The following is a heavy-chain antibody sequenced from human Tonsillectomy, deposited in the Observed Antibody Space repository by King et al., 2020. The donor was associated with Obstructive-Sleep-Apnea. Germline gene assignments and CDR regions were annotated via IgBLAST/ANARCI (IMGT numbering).Heavy chain of an antibody. D-gene: IGHD2/OR15-2a*01. CDR1: GFAFRFYT. V-gene: IGHV3-30*04. Sequence: VQLVESGGGVVQPGRSLRLSCVASGFAFRFYTMYWVRQAPGKGRGWWALILFDGTDNYYGESVKGRFTISRHNYKDILFLQMNSLKTEDSAVYFCARDNFHDNSLLYAMDVWGQGTTVTVSS. J-gene: IGHJ6*02. CDR3: ARDNFHDNSLLYAMDV. CDR2: ILFDGTDN.